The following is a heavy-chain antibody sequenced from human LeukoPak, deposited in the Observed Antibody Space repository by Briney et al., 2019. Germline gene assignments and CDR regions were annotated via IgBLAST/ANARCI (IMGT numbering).Heavy chain of an antibody. CDR3: AKDGYCSGGTCYYLLFDF. D-gene: IGHD2-15*01. V-gene: IGHV1-2*02. Sequence: ASAKVSCKASGYTFTGYYIHWVRQAPGQGLQWMGWINPNSGGTKYAQSFQGRVTMTRDTAISTAYMELSRLTSDDTAVYYCAKDGYCSGGTCYYLLFDFWGQGSLVTVSS. CDR1: GYTFTGYY. CDR2: INPNSGGT. J-gene: IGHJ4*02.